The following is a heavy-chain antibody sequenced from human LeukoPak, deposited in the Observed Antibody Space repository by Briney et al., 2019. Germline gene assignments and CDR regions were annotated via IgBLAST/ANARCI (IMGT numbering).Heavy chain of an antibody. J-gene: IGHJ4*02. D-gene: IGHD5-24*01. CDR1: GGSIRSSNCY. Sequence: SETLSLTCSVSGGSIRSSNCYWGWIRQPPRMGLEWIGSIFDRGTTYYNPSLKSRVTISVDTSKNQFSLRLTSVTAADTAVYFCARHEEEDGYNAKSPDHWGQGTLVTVSS. V-gene: IGHV4-39*01. CDR2: IFDRGTT. CDR3: ARHEEEDGYNAKSPDH.